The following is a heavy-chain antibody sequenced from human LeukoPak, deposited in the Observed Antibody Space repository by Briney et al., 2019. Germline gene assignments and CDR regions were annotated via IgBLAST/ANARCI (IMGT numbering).Heavy chain of an antibody. J-gene: IGHJ3*02. CDR3: ARDWRAMSAFDI. V-gene: IGHV3-74*01. CDR1: GFAFSSYW. Sequence: AGRSLRLSCAASGFAFSSYWMHWVRQAPGKGLVWVSHINTDGTTTTYADSVKGRFTISRDNAKNTLYLQMNSLSAEDTAVYYCARDWRAMSAFDIWGQGTMVTVSS. D-gene: IGHD5-18*01. CDR2: INTDGTTT.